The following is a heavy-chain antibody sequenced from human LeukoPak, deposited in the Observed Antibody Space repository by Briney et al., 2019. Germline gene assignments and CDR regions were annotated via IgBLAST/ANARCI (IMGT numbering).Heavy chain of an antibody. CDR1: GYTFTGYY. V-gene: IGHV1-2*02. Sequence: ASVKVSCKASGYTFTGYYIHRVRQAPGQGLEWMGCIKTNSGDTNYAQKFQGRLTMTRDTSINTAYMELSSLRSDDTAVYYCGRGDKTFDPWGQGTLVTVSS. J-gene: IGHJ5*02. CDR2: IKTNSGDT. CDR3: GRGDKTFDP.